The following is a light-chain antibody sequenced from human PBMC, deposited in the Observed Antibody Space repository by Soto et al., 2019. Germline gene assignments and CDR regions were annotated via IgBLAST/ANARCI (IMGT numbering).Light chain of an antibody. CDR2: NNN. V-gene: IGLV1-44*01. CDR3: AAWHDSLNGPV. J-gene: IGLJ3*02. CDR1: SCNIGGNP. Sequence: QSVLTQPPSASGTPGQRFTISSSGSSCNIGGNPVNWYQQLPGTAPKLLIYNNNQRPSGVPDRFSGSKSGTSASLAISGLQSEDEADYYCAAWHDSLNGPVFGGGTKVTVL.